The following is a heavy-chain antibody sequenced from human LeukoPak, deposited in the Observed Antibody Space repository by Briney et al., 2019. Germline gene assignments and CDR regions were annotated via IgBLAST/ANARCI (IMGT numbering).Heavy chain of an antibody. J-gene: IGHJ5*02. V-gene: IGHV1-46*01. CDR2: INPSGGST. CDR3: ARDYYGSGSYYEFIGWFDP. D-gene: IGHD3-10*01. Sequence: ASVKVSCKASVYTFTSYYIHWARQAPGQGLEWMGIINPSGGSTSYAQKFQGRVTMTRDMSTSTVYMELSSLRSEDTAVYYCARDYYGSGSYYEFIGWFDPWGQGTLVTVSS. CDR1: VYTFTSYY.